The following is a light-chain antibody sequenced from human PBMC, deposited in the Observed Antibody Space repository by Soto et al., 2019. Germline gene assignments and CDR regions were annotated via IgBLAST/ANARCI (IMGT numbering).Light chain of an antibody. V-gene: IGKV3-20*01. CDR2: GAS. CDR3: QQYGSSPWT. J-gene: IGKJ1*01. Sequence: EIVLTQSPGTLSLSPGERATLSCRASQSVSSNYLAWYQQKPGQAPSPLIYGASSRATGIPDRFSGSGAGTEFTLTISRLEPEDVAVYYCQQYGSSPWTFGQGTKVEIK. CDR1: QSVSSNY.